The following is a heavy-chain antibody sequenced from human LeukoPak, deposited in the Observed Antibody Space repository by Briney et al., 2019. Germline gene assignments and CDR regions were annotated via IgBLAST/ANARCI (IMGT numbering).Heavy chain of an antibody. J-gene: IGHJ5*01. CDR1: GYTFTSYD. CDR2: MNPNSGNT. D-gene: IGHD3-3*01. Sequence: ASVKVSCKASGYTFTSYDINWVRQATGQGLEWMGWMNPNSGNTGYAQKFQGRVTMTRNTSISTAYMELSSLRSEDMAVYYCARGFKTYYDFWSGLVWFDSWGQGTLVTVSS. CDR3: ARGFKTYYDFWSGLVWFDS. V-gene: IGHV1-8*01.